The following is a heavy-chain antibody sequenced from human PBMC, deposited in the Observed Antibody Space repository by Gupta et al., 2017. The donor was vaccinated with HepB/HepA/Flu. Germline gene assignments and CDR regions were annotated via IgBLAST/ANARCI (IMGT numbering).Heavy chain of an antibody. D-gene: IGHD6-19*01. J-gene: IGHJ4*02. CDR2: ITGSGTVT. CDR1: GFTFSSYA. CDR3: ARALYSSGWFRGIDY. Sequence: EEQLLESGGGLVQPGGSLRLSCSASGFTFSSYAMHWVRQAPGRGLEWVSGITGSGTVTHYADYVKGRFTISRDDSKNTLYLQMNSLRAEDTALYYCARALYSSGWFRGIDYWGQGALVTVSS. V-gene: IGHV3-23*01.